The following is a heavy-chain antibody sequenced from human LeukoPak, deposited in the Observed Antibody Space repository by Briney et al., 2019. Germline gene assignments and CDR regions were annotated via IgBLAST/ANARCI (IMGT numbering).Heavy chain of an antibody. V-gene: IGHV4-59*01. CDR3: ARAVRWLPGGGTAAPYPFDY. CDR2: IYYSGST. D-gene: IGHD5-24*01. CDR1: GGSISSYY. J-gene: IGHJ4*02. Sequence: SETLSLTCTVSGGSISSYYWSWIRRPPGKGLEWIGYIYYSGSTNYNPSLKSRVTISVDTSKNQFSLKLSSVTAADTAVYYCARAVRWLPGGGTAAPYPFDYWGQGTLVTVSS.